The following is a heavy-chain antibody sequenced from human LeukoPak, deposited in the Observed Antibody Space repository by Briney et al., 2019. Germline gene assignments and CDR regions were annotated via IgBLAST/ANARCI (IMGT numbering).Heavy chain of an antibody. V-gene: IGHV1-2*04. CDR3: ARTPLEAVAGYFFAY. Sequence: ASVRVSCKSSGYTCTGYYMHCGRQAPGRGGECVGWINPNSGGTNYAQKFQGWVTMTRDTSISTAYMELSRLRSDDTAVYYCARTPLEAVAGYFFAYWGQGTLVTVSS. J-gene: IGHJ4*02. CDR2: INPNSGGT. CDR1: GYTCTGYY. D-gene: IGHD6-19*01.